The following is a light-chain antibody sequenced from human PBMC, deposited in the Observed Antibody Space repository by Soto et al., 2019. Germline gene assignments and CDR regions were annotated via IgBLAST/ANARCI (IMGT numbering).Light chain of an antibody. CDR2: AAS. V-gene: IGKV1-9*01. J-gene: IGKJ4*01. CDR3: HQVNSYPLN. CDR1: PGISRS. Sequence: IPLTQSPFSLSASVGDTVTITCRASPGISRSLAWYQQNPGRAPKLLIYAASTLYTGVPSRFRGSGYWTEFTIPIGSLQHVDFATYYCHQVNSYPLNFGGGTKVDIK.